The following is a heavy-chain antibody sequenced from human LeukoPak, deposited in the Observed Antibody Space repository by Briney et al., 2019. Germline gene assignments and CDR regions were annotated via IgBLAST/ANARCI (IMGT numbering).Heavy chain of an antibody. J-gene: IGHJ4*02. CDR1: GFSFSTSW. CDR3: ARLSTSVAGGDH. Sequence: GGSLRLSYTASGFSFSTSWMSWVRQTPGKGLEWVANIKKDGSEEYYVDSVETRFTISRDNAKNSLYLQLNSLIVEDTAVYYCARLSTSVAGGDHWGQGTLVTVSS. CDR2: IKKDGSEE. V-gene: IGHV3-7*01. D-gene: IGHD6-19*01.